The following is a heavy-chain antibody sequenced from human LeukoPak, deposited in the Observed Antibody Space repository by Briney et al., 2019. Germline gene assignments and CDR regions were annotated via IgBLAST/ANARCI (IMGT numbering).Heavy chain of an antibody. CDR3: ASSPPILYGSGSYSVNFDY. CDR2: IIPIFGTA. J-gene: IGHJ4*02. V-gene: IGHV1-69*13. D-gene: IGHD3-10*01. Sequence: SVKVSCKASGGTFSSYAISWVRQAPGQGLEWMRGIIPIFGTANYAQKFQGRVTITADESTSTAYMELSSLRSEDTAVYYCASSPPILYGSGSYSVNFDYWGQGTLVTVSS. CDR1: GGTFSSYA.